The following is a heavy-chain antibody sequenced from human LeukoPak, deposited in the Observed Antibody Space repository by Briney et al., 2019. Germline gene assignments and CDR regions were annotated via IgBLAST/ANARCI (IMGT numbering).Heavy chain of an antibody. CDR3: ARVTASHFSIDY. Sequence: SETLSLTCTVSGGSISSSSYYWGWIRQPPGKGLEWIGSIYYSGSTYYNPSLKSRVTISVDTSKNQFSLKLSSVTAADTAVYYCARVTASHFSIDYWGQGTLVTVSS. CDR1: GGSISSSSYY. D-gene: IGHD2-21*02. V-gene: IGHV4-39*07. CDR2: IYYSGST. J-gene: IGHJ4*02.